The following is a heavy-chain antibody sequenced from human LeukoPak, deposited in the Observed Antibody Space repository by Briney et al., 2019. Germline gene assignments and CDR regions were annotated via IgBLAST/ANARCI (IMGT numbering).Heavy chain of an antibody. CDR1: GFTFSSYG. CDR3: AKHPGPYGSGSYFDY. CDR2: MRYDGSNK. Sequence: GGSVRRSCAASGFTFSSYGMHWVRQSPGKGLEWVAFMRYDGSNKYYADSVKGRFTSSRDNSKNTLYLQMNSLRAEDTAVYYCAKHPGPYGSGSYFDYWGQGTLVTVSS. J-gene: IGHJ4*02. V-gene: IGHV3-30*02. D-gene: IGHD3-10*01.